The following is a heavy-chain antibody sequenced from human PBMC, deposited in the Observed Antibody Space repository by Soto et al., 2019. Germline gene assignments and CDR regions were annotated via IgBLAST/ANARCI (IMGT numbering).Heavy chain of an antibody. CDR3: ARGSNYDFWSGYSANWFDP. CDR1: GFTFSSYA. Sequence: QVPLVESGGGVVQPGRSLRLSCAASGFTFSSYAMHWVRQAPGKGLEWVAVISYDGSNKYYADSVKGRFTISRDNSKNTLYLQMNSLRAEDTAVYYCARGSNYDFWSGYSANWFDPWGQGTLVTVSS. CDR2: ISYDGSNK. J-gene: IGHJ5*02. V-gene: IGHV3-30-3*01. D-gene: IGHD3-3*01.